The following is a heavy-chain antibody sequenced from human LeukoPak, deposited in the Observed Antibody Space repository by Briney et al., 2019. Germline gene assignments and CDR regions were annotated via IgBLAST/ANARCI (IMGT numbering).Heavy chain of an antibody. CDR3: ARGGKLLWFWAPLRDYNDYDYYMDV. V-gene: IGHV3-20*04. J-gene: IGHJ6*03. D-gene: IGHD3-10*01. Sequence: GGSLRLSCAASGFTFDDYGMSWVRHAPGKGLEWVSGINWNGGSTGYADSVKGRFTISRDNAKNSRYLQMNSLRAEDTALYYCARGGKLLWFWAPLRDYNDYDYYMDVWGKGTTVTVSS. CDR1: GFTFDDYG. CDR2: INWNGGST.